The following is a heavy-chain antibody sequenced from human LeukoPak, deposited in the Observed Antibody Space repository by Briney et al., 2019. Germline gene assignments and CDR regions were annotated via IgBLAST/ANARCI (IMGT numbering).Heavy chain of an antibody. Sequence: GESLKISCKGSGYSFTSYWIGWVRQMPGKGLEWMGIIYPGDSETRYSPSFQGQVTISADKSISTAYLQWSSLKASDTAMYYCARQQRQYSSPYYYMDVWGKGTTVTVSS. V-gene: IGHV5-51*01. D-gene: IGHD6-6*01. CDR2: IYPGDSET. CDR3: ARQQRQYSSPYYYMDV. CDR1: GYSFTSYW. J-gene: IGHJ6*03.